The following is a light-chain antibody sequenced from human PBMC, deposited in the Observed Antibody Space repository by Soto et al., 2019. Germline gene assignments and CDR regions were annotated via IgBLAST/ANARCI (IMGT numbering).Light chain of an antibody. Sequence: EIVLTQSPATLSLSPGERATLSCRASQSVSSYLAWYQQKPGQAPRLLIYDASNRATGIPARFSGSGSGTDFTLTISSLEPEDFAVYYCQQRSNWLPGPFGGGTKVEIK. CDR3: QQRSNWLPGP. CDR1: QSVSSY. J-gene: IGKJ4*01. CDR2: DAS. V-gene: IGKV3-11*01.